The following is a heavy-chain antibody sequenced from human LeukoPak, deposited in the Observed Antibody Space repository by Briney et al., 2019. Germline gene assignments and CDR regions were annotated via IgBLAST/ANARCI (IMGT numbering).Heavy chain of an antibody. V-gene: IGHV3-48*01. CDR1: GFTFSSYS. Sequence: PGGSLRLSCAASGFTFSSYSMNWVRQAPGEGLEWVSYISSLSGTIYYADSVKGRFTISRDNSKNTLYLQMNSLRAEDTAVYYCAKLIWDDAFDFWGQGTMVTVSS. J-gene: IGHJ3*01. CDR2: ISSLSGTI. D-gene: IGHD2-8*01. CDR3: AKLIWDDAFDF.